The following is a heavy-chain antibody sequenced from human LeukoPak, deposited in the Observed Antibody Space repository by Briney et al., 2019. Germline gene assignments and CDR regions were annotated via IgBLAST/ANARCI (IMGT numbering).Heavy chain of an antibody. V-gene: IGHV4-61*01. Sequence: PSETLSLTCTVSGVSVSSGSYYWSWIRQPPGKGLEWIGYIYYSGSTNYNPSLKSRVTISVDTSKSQFSLKLSSVTAADTAVYYCARLTYYDFWSGYSNWFDPWGQGTLVTVSS. D-gene: IGHD3-3*01. CDR2: IYYSGST. CDR1: GVSVSSGSYY. J-gene: IGHJ5*02. CDR3: ARLTYYDFWSGYSNWFDP.